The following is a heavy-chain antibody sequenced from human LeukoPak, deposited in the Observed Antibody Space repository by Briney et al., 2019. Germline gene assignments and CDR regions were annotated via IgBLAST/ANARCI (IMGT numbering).Heavy chain of an antibody. J-gene: IGHJ6*03. D-gene: IGHD3-10*01. CDR1: GYSISSGYY. Sequence: PSETLSLTCTVSGYSISSGYYWGWIRQPPGKGLEWIGYIYYSGSTNYNPSLKSRVTISVDTSKNQFSLKLRSVTAADTAVYYCARDYYGSGYYYYYMDVWGKGTTVTISS. CDR2: IYYSGST. CDR3: ARDYYGSGYYYYYMDV. V-gene: IGHV4-38-2*02.